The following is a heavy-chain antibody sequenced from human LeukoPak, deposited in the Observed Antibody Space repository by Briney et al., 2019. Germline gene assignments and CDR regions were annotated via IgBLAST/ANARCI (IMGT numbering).Heavy chain of an antibody. CDR1: GFTVSSYG. J-gene: IGHJ4*02. V-gene: IGHV3-33*01. D-gene: IGHD1-26*01. Sequence: PGGSLRLSCAASGFTVSSYGMHWVRQAPGKGLEWVAVMWYDGSNKYYADSVKGRFTISRDNSKNTLYLQMNSLRAEDTAVYYCARAPTSYYYFDCWGQGTLVTVSS. CDR2: MWYDGSNK. CDR3: ARAPTSYYYFDC.